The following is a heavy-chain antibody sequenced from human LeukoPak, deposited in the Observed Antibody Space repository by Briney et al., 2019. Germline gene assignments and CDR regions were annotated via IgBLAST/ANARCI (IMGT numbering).Heavy chain of an antibody. CDR3: AGMIVVARSAFDI. D-gene: IGHD3-22*01. V-gene: IGHV1-8*01. CDR1: EYTFTSYD. J-gene: IGHJ3*02. Sequence: ASVKVSCKASEYTFTSYDINWVRQATGQGLEWMGWMNPNSGNTGYAQKFQGRVTMTRNTSISTAYMELSSLRSEDTAVYYCAGMIVVARSAFDIWGQGTMVTVSS. CDR2: MNPNSGNT.